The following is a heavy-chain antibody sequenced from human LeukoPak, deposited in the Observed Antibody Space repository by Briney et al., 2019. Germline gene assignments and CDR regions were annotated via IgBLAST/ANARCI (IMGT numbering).Heavy chain of an antibody. J-gene: IGHJ4*02. CDR1: GHTLTELC. D-gene: IGHD1-26*01. CDR3: ATDYNGHYYIQH. CDR2: YDPEDGET. Sequence: ASVKVSCKVSGHTLTELCIHWVRQAPGKGLEWMGGYDPEDGETIYAQKFQGRVTMTEDTSTDTAYMEFRNLTSEDTAVYYCATDYNGHYYIQHWGQGTLVTVSS. V-gene: IGHV1-24*01.